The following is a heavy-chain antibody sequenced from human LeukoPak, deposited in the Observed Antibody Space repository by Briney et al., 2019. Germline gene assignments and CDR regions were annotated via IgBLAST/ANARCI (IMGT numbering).Heavy chain of an antibody. D-gene: IGHD4-23*01. CDR3: ARGRPHGNDY. J-gene: IGHJ4*02. CDR1: GFTFRDCW. V-gene: IGHV3-74*01. Sequence: PGGSLRLSCAASGFTFRDCWMHWVRQAPGKGLVWVSRIISDGSSTTYADSVKGRFSISRDNAKNTLYLQMNSLRVEDTAVYYCARGRPHGNDYWGQGTLVTVSS. CDR2: IISDGSST.